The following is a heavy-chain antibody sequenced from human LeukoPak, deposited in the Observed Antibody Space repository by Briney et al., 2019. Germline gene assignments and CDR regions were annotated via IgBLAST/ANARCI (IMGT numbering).Heavy chain of an antibody. CDR3: ARAGYSYGSGAFDI. CDR1: GGSISSYY. V-gene: IGHV4-59*08. Sequence: SETLSLTCTVPGGSISSYYWSWIRQPPGKGLEWIGYIYYSGSTNYNPSLKSRVTISVDTSKNQFSLKLSSVTAADTAVYYCARAGYSYGSGAFDIWGQGTMVTVSS. D-gene: IGHD5-18*01. J-gene: IGHJ3*02. CDR2: IYYSGST.